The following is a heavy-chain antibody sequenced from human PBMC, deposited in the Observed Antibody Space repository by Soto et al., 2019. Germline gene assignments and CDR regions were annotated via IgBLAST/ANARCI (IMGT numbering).Heavy chain of an antibody. D-gene: IGHD2-15*01. V-gene: IGHV4-39*02. CDR3: GRATQAATPHSDFDV. Sequence: SETLSLTCTVSGTSIKNSNYFWGWIRQSPGKGLEFVGSVYSTGGTYYNPSLKNRLTVSVHTSQNQFSLTLKSVTAADSAVYYCGRATQAATPHSDFDVWGQVTLGTVSS. J-gene: IGHJ4*02. CDR1: GTSIKNSNYF. CDR2: VYSTGGT.